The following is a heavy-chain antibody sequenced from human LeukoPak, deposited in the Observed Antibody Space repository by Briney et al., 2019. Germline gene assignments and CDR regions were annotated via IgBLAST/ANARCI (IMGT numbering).Heavy chain of an antibody. D-gene: IGHD6-19*01. J-gene: IGHJ5*02. CDR1: GGTFSSYA. CDR2: IIPIFGTA. CDR3: ARDPYSSGRSDRYNWFDP. Sequence: SVKVSCKASGGTFSSYAISWVRQAPGQGLEWMGGIIPIFGTANYAQKFQGRVTITADESTSTAYMGLSSLRSEDKAGYYCARDPYSSGRSDRYNWFDPWGQGTLVTVSS. V-gene: IGHV1-69*01.